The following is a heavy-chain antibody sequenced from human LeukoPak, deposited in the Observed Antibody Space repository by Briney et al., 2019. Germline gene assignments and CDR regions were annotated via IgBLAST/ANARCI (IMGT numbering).Heavy chain of an antibody. CDR3: ARDTYYYGSGSYGLDY. Sequence: PSETLSLTCLVSGGSMSSYFWSWIRQPAGKGLEWIGRFYSSGNNNYNPSLKSRVTMSVDTSKNQFSLKLSSVTAADTAVYYCARDTYYYGSGSYGLDYWGQGTLVTVSS. CDR1: GGSMSSYF. D-gene: IGHD3-10*01. V-gene: IGHV4-4*07. J-gene: IGHJ4*02. CDR2: FYSSGNN.